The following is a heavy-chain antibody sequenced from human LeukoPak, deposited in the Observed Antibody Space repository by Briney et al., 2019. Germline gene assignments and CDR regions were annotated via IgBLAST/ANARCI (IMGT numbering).Heavy chain of an antibody. D-gene: IGHD5-18*01. Sequence: SETLSLTCAVYGGSFSGYYWSWIRQPPGKGLEWIGEINHSGSTNYNPSLKSRVTISVDTSKNQFSLKLSSVTAADTAMYYCARSPGYSYARDDYWGQGTLVTVSS. CDR1: GGSFSGYY. V-gene: IGHV4-34*01. J-gene: IGHJ4*02. CDR3: ARSPGYSYARDDY. CDR2: INHSGST.